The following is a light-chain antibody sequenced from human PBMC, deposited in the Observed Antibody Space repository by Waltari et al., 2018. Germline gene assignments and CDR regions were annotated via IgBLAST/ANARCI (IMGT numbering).Light chain of an antibody. Sequence: QSALTQFPSASGSPGQSVTISCTGTSSDVGSYNYVSWYQQHPGKVPKLLIYEVSKRPSGVPERFSGSKSGNTASLTVSGLQAEDEADYYCSSFAGSDNPYVFGTGTKVTVL. CDR2: EVS. CDR3: SSFAGSDNPYV. J-gene: IGLJ1*01. CDR1: SSDVGSYNY. V-gene: IGLV2-8*01.